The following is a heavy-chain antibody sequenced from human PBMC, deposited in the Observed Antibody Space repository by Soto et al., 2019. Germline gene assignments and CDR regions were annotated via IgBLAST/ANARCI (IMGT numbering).Heavy chain of an antibody. CDR2: IYYSGST. V-gene: IGHV4-31*02. J-gene: IGHJ4*02. CDR3: ARAELVGATDY. D-gene: IGHD1-26*01. CDR1: GGSISSGGYY. Sequence: SETLSLTXTVSGGSISSGGYYWSWIRQHPGKGLEWIGYIYYSGSTYYNPSLKSRVTISVDTSKNQFSLKLSSVTAADTAVYYCARAELVGATDYWGQGTLVTVSS.